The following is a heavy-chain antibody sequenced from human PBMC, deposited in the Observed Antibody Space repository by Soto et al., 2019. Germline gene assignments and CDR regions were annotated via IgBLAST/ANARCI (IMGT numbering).Heavy chain of an antibody. V-gene: IGHV5-51*01. J-gene: IGHJ6*02. CDR1: GYSFTSYW. Sequence: GESLKISCKVSGYSFTSYWIGWVRQMPGKGLEWMGIIYPGDSDTRYSPSFQGQVTISADKSISTAYLQWSSLKASDTAMYYCAVNVYYYDSSGYYPPRGYGMDVWGQGTTVTVS. CDR2: IYPGDSDT. D-gene: IGHD3-22*01. CDR3: AVNVYYYDSSGYYPPRGYGMDV.